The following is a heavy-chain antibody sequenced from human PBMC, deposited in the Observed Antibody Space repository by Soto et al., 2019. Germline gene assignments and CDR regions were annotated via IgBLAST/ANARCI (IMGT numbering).Heavy chain of an antibody. D-gene: IGHD3-22*01. CDR1: GFTFSSYG. J-gene: IGHJ3*02. Sequence: QVQLVESGGGVVQPGRSLRLSCAASGFTFSSYGMHWVRQAPGKGLEWVAVISYDGSNKYYAGSVKGRFTISRDNSKNTLYLQMNSLRAEETAVYYCAKECYDSSGYYYVEAFEIWGQGTMVTVSS. CDR2: ISYDGSNK. V-gene: IGHV3-30*18. CDR3: AKECYDSSGYYYVEAFEI.